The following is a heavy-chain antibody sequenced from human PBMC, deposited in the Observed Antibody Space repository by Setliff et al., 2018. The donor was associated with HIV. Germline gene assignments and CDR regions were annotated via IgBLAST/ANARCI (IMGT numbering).Heavy chain of an antibody. CDR2: INHSGNT. J-gene: IGHJ4*02. Sequence: NPSETLSLTCSVYGDSIGSNTFYWGWLRQPPGKEPEWIGSINHSGNTYYYQSLKSRVTMSVDTSKNQFSLRLSSVTATDTAVYYCARHRASSSGFPLDFWGQGILVTVSS. CDR1: GDSIGSNTFY. V-gene: IGHV4-39*01. D-gene: IGHD6-6*01. CDR3: ARHRASSSGFPLDF.